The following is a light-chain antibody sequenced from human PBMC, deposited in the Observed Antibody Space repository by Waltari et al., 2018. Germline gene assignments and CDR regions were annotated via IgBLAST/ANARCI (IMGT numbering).Light chain of an antibody. V-gene: IGKV1-39*01. J-gene: IGKJ4*01. CDR1: QYIGDF. CDR2: TAS. Sequence: DIQMTQSPSSLSASVGDRVTITCRASQYIGDFLHWYHHRPGRAPKPLIFTASNLQIGVPSRFSGSGSGTDFTLTITSLQPEDFATYYCQQTYITPISFGGGTKVQIK. CDR3: QQTYITPIS.